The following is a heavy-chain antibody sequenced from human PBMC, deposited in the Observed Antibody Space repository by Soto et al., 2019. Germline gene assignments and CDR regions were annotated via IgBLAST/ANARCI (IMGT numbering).Heavy chain of an antibody. J-gene: IGHJ6*02. V-gene: IGHV1-8*01. CDR3: ARRGYSSSWYYYYYYGMDV. D-gene: IGHD6-13*01. CDR1: GYTFTSYD. Sequence: QVQLVQSGAEVKKPGASVKVSCKASGYTFTSYDINWVRQATGQGLEWMGWMNPNSGNTGYAQKFQGRVTMTRNTPISTAYMELSSLGSNATAAYYCARRGYSSSWYYYYYYGMDVWGQGTPVTVSS. CDR2: MNPNSGNT.